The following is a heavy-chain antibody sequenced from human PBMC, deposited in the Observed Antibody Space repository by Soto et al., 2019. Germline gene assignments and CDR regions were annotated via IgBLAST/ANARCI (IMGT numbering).Heavy chain of an antibody. J-gene: IGHJ6*03. Sequence: PSQTLSLTCAISGDSVSSNSAAWNWIRQSPSRGLEWLGRTYYRSKWYNDYAVSVKSRITINPDTSKNQFSLQLNSVTPEDTAVYYCARETGTTRGYYYYYYMDVWGKGTTVTVSS. V-gene: IGHV6-1*01. CDR2: TYYRSKWYN. CDR3: ARETGTTRGYYYYYYMDV. CDR1: GDSVSSNSAA. D-gene: IGHD1-7*01.